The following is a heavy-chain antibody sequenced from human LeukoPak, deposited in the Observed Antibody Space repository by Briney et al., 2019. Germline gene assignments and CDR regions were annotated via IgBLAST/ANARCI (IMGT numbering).Heavy chain of an antibody. V-gene: IGHV4-34*01. CDR1: GGSFSGYY. J-gene: IGHJ3*02. CDR3: ARVRRRAYGGIAAAGPGGAFDI. CDR2: INHSGST. Sequence: PSETLSLTCAVYGGSFSGYYWSWIRQPPGKGLEWIGEINHSGSTNYNPSLKSRVTISVDTSKNQFSLKLSSVTAADTAVYYCARVRRRAYGGIAAAGPGGAFDIWGQGTMVTVSS. D-gene: IGHD6-13*01.